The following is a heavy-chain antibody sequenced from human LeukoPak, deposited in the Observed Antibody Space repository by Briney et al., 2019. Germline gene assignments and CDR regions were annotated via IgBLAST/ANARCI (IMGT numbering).Heavy chain of an antibody. Sequence: GASVKASCKVSGYTLTELSMHWVRQAPGKGLEWMGGFDPEDGETIYAQKFQGRVTMTEGTSTDTAYMELSSLRSEDTAVYYCATVFAYYYGSGTQRAYDYWGQGTLVTVSS. V-gene: IGHV1-24*01. J-gene: IGHJ4*02. CDR1: GYTLTELS. CDR2: FDPEDGET. CDR3: ATVFAYYYGSGTQRAYDY. D-gene: IGHD3-10*01.